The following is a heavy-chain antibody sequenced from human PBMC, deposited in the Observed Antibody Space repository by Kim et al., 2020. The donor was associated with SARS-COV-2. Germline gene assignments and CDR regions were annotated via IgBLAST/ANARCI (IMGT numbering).Heavy chain of an antibody. CDR3: ARGESGIAAAGYFDY. Sequence: PSLKSRVTISVDTSKNQFSLKLSSVTAADTAVYYCARGESGIAAAGYFDYWGQGTLVTVSS. V-gene: IGHV4-34*01. J-gene: IGHJ4*02. D-gene: IGHD6-13*01.